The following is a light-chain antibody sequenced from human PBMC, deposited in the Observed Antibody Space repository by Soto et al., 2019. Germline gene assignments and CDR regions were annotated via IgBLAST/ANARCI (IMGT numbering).Light chain of an antibody. CDR2: KAS. CDR3: QQYNSYST. V-gene: IGKV1-5*03. CDR1: QSISSW. J-gene: IGKJ1*01. Sequence: DIQMSQSPSTLSASVGDRVTSTCRASQSISSWLAWYQQKPGKAPKLLIYKASSLESGVPSRFSGSGSGTEFTLTISSLQSDDFATYYCQQYNSYSTFGRGTKVEIK.